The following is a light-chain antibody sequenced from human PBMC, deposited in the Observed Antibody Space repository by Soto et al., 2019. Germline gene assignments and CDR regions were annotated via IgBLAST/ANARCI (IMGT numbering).Light chain of an antibody. CDR1: QSVSSN. Sequence: EIVMTQSPATLSVSPGERATLSCRASQSVSSNLAWYQQKPGQAPRLLIYGASTRATGIPARFSGSGSGTEFTLTLSSLQSEDFAVYYCQQYNNWLLYTFGHGTKLEIK. J-gene: IGKJ2*01. CDR3: QQYNNWLLYT. V-gene: IGKV3D-15*01. CDR2: GAS.